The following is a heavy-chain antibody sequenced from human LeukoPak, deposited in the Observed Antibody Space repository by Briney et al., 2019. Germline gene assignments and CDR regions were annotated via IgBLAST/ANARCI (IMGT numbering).Heavy chain of an antibody. CDR3: AKELGLILDY. CDR1: GGTFSSYA. J-gene: IGHJ4*02. CDR2: IIPIFGTA. V-gene: IGHV1-69*05. Sequence: SVKVSCKASGGTFSSYAISWVRQAPGQGLEWMGGIIPIFGTANYAQKFQGIVTITTDESTGTAYMELSSLRSEDTAVYYCAKELGLILDYWGQGTLVTVSS.